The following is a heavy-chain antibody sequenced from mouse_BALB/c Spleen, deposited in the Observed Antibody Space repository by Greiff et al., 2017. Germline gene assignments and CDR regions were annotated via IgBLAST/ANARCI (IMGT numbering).Heavy chain of an antibody. V-gene: IGHV5-6-3*01. CDR3: ARDYYGSSYY. J-gene: IGHJ2*01. CDR1: GFTFSSYG. CDR2: INSNGGST. D-gene: IGHD1-1*01. Sequence: EVKLMESGGGLVQPGGSLKLSCAASGFTFSSYGMSWVRQTPDKRLELVATINSNGGSTYYPDSVKGRFTISRDNAKNTLYLQMSSLKSEDTAMYYCARDYYGSSYYWGQGTTLTVSS.